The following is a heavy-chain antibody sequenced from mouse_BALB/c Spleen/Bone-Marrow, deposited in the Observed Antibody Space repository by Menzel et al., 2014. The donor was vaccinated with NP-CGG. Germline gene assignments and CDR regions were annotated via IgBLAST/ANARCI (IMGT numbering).Heavy chain of an antibody. V-gene: IGHV1-18*01. CDR3: ARSDYYGSSYKAWFTY. D-gene: IGHD1-1*01. CDR2: IYPYNGGT. J-gene: IGHJ3*01. Sequence: EVQLQQSGPELVKPGTSMKISCTASGYSFTGYTMNWVKQSHGKNLEWIGLIYPYNGGTTYNQKFKGKATFTIDKASSAAYMELLSLTSEDSAVYYCARSDYYGSSYKAWFTYWGQGTLVTVSA. CDR1: GYSFTGYT.